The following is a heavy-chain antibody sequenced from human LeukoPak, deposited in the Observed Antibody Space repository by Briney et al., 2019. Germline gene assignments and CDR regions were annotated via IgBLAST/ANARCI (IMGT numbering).Heavy chain of an antibody. Sequence: GGSLRLSCEASGFTFSSYAMSWVRQAPGKGLEWVPVISGSGDSTYYADSVEGRCTISRDNSKDALYLQMNSLRAEDTAVYYCARVGYSGYDYDYWGQGTLVTVSS. D-gene: IGHD5-12*01. J-gene: IGHJ4*02. CDR3: ARVGYSGYDYDY. CDR1: GFTFSSYA. V-gene: IGHV3-23*01. CDR2: ISGSGDST.